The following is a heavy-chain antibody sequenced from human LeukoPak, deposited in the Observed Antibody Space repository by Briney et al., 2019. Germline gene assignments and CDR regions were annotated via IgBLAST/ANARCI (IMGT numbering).Heavy chain of an antibody. CDR1: GYTFTSYY. D-gene: IGHD3-22*01. V-gene: IGHV1-46*01. Sequence: ASAKVSCKASGYTFTSYYMHWVRQAPGQGLEWMGIINPSGGSTSYAQKFQGRVTMTRDTSTSTVYMELSSLRSEDTAVYYCARLRDDTMIVLWGAFDIWGQGTMVTVSS. CDR3: ARLRDDTMIVLWGAFDI. CDR2: INPSGGST. J-gene: IGHJ3*02.